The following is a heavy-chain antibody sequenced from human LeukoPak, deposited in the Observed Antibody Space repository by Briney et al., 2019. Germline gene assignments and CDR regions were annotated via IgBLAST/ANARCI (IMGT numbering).Heavy chain of an antibody. CDR1: GFTFSSYA. D-gene: IGHD6-19*01. CDR3: AKDRMQWLRVTYGMDV. Sequence: GGSLRLSCAASGFTFSSYAMSWVRQAPGKGLEWVSAISGSGGSTYYADSVKGRFTISRDNSKNTLYLQMNSLRAEDTAVYYCAKDRMQWLRVTYGMDVWGQGTTVTDSS. J-gene: IGHJ6*02. CDR2: ISGSGGST. V-gene: IGHV3-23*01.